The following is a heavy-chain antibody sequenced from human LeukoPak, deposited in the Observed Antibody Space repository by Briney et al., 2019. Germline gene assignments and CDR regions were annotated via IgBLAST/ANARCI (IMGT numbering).Heavy chain of an antibody. CDR1: GFTFDDYA. D-gene: IGHD3-3*01. V-gene: IGHV3-9*01. Sequence: GRSLRLSCAASGFTFDDYAMHWVRQAPGKGLEWVSGISWNSGSIGYADSVKGRFTISRDNAKNSLYLQMNSLGAEDTALYYCAKDNRYYDFWSGYFDYWGQGTLVTVSS. CDR3: AKDNRYYDFWSGYFDY. CDR2: ISWNSGSI. J-gene: IGHJ4*02.